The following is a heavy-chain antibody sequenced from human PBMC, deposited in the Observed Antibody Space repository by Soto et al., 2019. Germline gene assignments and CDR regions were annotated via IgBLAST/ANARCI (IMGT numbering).Heavy chain of an antibody. CDR1: GFTFTNSA. V-gene: IGHV1-58*01. CDR3: VAELYSGGGCCSFDF. D-gene: IGHD2-21*02. J-gene: IGHJ3*01. Sequence: SVKVSCKTSGFTFTNSAVQWVRQARGQRLEWIGWIIVGSGGTNYAREVQERVTISRDTSTSTAYMELSGLRSEDTAMYYCVAELYSGGGCCSFDFWGQGTMVTVSS. CDR2: IIVGSGGT.